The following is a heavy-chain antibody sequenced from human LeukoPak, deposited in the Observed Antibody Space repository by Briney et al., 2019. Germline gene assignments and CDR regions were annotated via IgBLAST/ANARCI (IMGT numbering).Heavy chain of an antibody. J-gene: IGHJ6*02. V-gene: IGHV1-2*02. CDR1: GYTFTGYY. Sequence: ASVKVSCKASGYTFTGYYMHWVRQAPGQGLEWMGWINPNSGGTNYAQKFQGRVTMTRDTSISTAYMELSRLRSDDTAVYYCAKDIVVVVAATSYYGMDVWGQGTTVTVSS. CDR2: INPNSGGT. CDR3: AKDIVVVVAATSYYGMDV. D-gene: IGHD2-15*01.